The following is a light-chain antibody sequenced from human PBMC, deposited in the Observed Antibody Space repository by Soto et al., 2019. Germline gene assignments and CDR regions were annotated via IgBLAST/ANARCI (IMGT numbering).Light chain of an antibody. Sequence: VLPPSPVTISLAAWARATLSCRASQSFRGLLAWYQQKPGQAPRLLIYDAYNRATGIPPRFSGSGSGTDFTLTISSLEPEDSAVYYCQQRHMWPITFGQGTRLEIK. CDR1: QSFRGL. J-gene: IGKJ5*01. CDR2: DAY. CDR3: QQRHMWPIT. V-gene: IGKV3-11*01.